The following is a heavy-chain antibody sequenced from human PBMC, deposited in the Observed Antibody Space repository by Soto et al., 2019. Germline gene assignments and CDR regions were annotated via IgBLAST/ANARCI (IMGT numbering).Heavy chain of an antibody. CDR2: VWYDGSSK. J-gene: IGHJ6*02. CDR1: RFTFSNFG. CDR3: ARALDINYAGMDV. D-gene: IGHD2-2*01. V-gene: IGHV3-33*01. Sequence: GGSLRLSCEASRFTFSNFGMNWVRQAPGKGLEWVARVWYDGSSKYYVDSVKGRFTISRDNSKETVYLQMNSLRAEDTGVYYCARALDINYAGMDVWGQGTTVTVS.